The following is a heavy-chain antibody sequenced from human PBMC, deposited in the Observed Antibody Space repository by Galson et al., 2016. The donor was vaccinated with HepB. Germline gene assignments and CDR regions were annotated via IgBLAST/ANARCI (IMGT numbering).Heavy chain of an antibody. D-gene: IGHD2-21*02. CDR3: AKDAPSGRVVTGTWDS. J-gene: IGHJ4*02. Sequence: SLRLSCAASGFTFNTYAMSWVRQAPGKGLEWVSAISGSGGTTYFADSVKGRFTLSRDNSKNTLYLQMNSLGAEDTAVYYCAKDAPSGRVVTGTWDSWGQGTLVTVSS. CDR2: ISGSGGTT. CDR1: GFTFNTYA. V-gene: IGHV3-23*01.